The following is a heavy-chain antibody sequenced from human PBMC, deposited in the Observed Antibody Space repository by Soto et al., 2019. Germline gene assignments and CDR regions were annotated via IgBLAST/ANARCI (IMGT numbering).Heavy chain of an antibody. V-gene: IGHV3-9*01. D-gene: IGHD2-2*01. J-gene: IGHJ5*01. CDR2: ITWNSGST. CDR1: GFTLDDYA. Sequence: EVQVVESGGGFVQPGRSLRLSCAASGFTLDDYAMHWVRQAPGKGLEWVSGITWNSGSTAYADSVKGRFTISRDNAKHPLLLQMNSLRLEDTAFYYCASARSSASFYLDSWGQGTLVTVSS. CDR3: ASARSSASFYLDS.